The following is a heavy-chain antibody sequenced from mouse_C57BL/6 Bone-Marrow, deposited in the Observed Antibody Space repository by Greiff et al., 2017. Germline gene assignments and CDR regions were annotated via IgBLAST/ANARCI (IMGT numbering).Heavy chain of an antibody. D-gene: IGHD3-2*02. CDR2: IYPRSGNT. Sequence: QVQLKESGAELARPGASVKLSCKASGYTFTSYGISWVKQRTGQGLEWIGEIYPRSGNTYYNEKFKGKATLTADKSSSTAYMELRSLTSEDSAVYFCARGGSSGYWFAYWGQGTLVTVSA. CDR3: ARGGSSGYWFAY. V-gene: IGHV1-81*01. J-gene: IGHJ3*01. CDR1: GYTFTSYG.